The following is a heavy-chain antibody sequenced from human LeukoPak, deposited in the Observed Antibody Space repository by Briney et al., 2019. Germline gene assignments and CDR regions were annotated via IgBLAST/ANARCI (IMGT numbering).Heavy chain of an antibody. Sequence: GGSLRLSCEVSGFTFSNHDMAWVRQAPGKGLEWVSRISGSGESRDYIDSVKSRFTISRDNSKNTLYLEMTSLRDEDTAVYYWARRDNVVVVAAFDSWGQGTLVTVSS. V-gene: IGHV3-23*01. J-gene: IGHJ5*02. CDR2: ISGSGESR. CDR3: ARRDNVVVVAAFDS. CDR1: GFTFSNHD. D-gene: IGHD2-2*01.